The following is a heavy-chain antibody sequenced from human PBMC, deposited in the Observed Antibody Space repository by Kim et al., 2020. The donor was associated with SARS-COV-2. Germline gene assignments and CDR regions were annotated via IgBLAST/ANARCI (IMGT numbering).Heavy chain of an antibody. CDR3: ARDLSSSSGQDYYYYGMDV. V-gene: IGHV3-11*01. CDR1: GFTFSDYY. J-gene: IGHJ6*02. CDR2: ISSSGSTI. D-gene: IGHD6-6*01. Sequence: GGSLRLSCAASGFTFSDYYMSWIRQAPGKGLEWVSYISSSGSTIYYADSVEGRFTISRDNAKNSLYLQMNSLRAEDTAVYYCARDLSSSSGQDYYYYGMDVWGQGTTVTVSS.